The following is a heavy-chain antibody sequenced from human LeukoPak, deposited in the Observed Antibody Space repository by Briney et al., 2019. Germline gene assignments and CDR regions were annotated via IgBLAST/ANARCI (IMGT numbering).Heavy chain of an antibody. D-gene: IGHD3-3*01. Sequence: EGSLRLSCAASGFTFSSYWMSWVRQAPGKGLEWVANIKEDGSEKFYVDSVKGRFTISRDNAKNSLYLQMNSLRAEDTAVYYCASIGDDFWGGYYDYWGQGALVTVSS. CDR1: GFTFSSYW. J-gene: IGHJ4*02. CDR3: ASIGDDFWGGYYDY. V-gene: IGHV3-7*01. CDR2: IKEDGSEK.